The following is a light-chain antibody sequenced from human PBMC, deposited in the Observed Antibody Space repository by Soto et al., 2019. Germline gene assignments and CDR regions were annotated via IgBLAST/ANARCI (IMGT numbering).Light chain of an antibody. CDR2: AAS. CDR3: QQYNNWPPIT. CDR1: QSVTSN. J-gene: IGKJ5*01. V-gene: IGKV3D-15*01. Sequence: EIVLTQSPDTLAVSPGEVATLSCWASQSVTSNLAWYQQKRGQAPRLLIYAASTRATGVPARFSGSVSGTEFTLTISSLQSEDFAVYYCQQYNNWPPITFGQGTRLEIK.